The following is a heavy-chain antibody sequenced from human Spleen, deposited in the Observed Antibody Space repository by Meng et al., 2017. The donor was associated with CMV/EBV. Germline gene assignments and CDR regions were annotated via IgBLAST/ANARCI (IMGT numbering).Heavy chain of an antibody. V-gene: IGHV3-20*04. CDR1: GFRFDDYG. CDR2: IHWNGGST. J-gene: IGHJ4*02. D-gene: IGHD3-22*01. CDR3: ARGGRYYYESSGYYYFDY. Sequence: GGSLRLSCAAFGFRFDDYGMSWVRQAPGKGLEWVAGIHWNGGSTGYADSVKGRFTISRDNAKNSLDLQMNSLRAEDTALYYCARGGRYYYESSGYYYFDYWGQGTLVTVSS.